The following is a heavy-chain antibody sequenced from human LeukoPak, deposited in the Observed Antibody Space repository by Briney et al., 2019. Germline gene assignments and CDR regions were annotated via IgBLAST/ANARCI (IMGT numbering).Heavy chain of an antibody. CDR2: IYYSGST. J-gene: IGHJ4*02. Sequence: NPSETLSLTSTVSGGSISSYYWSWIRQPPGKGLEWIGYIYYSGSTNYNPSLKSRVTISVDTSKNQFSLKLSSVTAADTAVYYCARHPSKLERRGCLDYWGQGTLVTVSS. CDR1: GGSISSYY. V-gene: IGHV4-59*08. D-gene: IGHD1-1*01. CDR3: ARHPSKLERRGCLDY.